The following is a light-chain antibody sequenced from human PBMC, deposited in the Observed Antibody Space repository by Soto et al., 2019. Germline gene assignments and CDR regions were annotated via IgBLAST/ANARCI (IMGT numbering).Light chain of an antibody. J-gene: IGKJ4*01. Sequence: EIVLTQSPGTLSLSPGERATLSCRASQSVSSSQLAWYQQKPGQAPRLLISGASSRATGIPDRFSGSGSGTDFTLTISRLEPEDFAVFYCLLYGSSSLTFGGGTKVEIK. CDR3: LLYGSSSLT. CDR2: GAS. CDR1: QSVSSSQ. V-gene: IGKV3-20*01.